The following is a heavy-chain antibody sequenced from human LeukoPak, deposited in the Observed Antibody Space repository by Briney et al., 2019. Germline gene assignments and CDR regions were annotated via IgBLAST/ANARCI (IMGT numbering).Heavy chain of an antibody. CDR1: GFTFSSYA. D-gene: IGHD1-26*01. Sequence: GGSLRLSCAASGFTFSSYAMNWVRQAPCKGLDLVAVILYDGSNKYYADSVKGRFTISRDNSKNTLYLQMNSLRAEDTAVYYCARGQYSGRCFDYWGQGTLVTVSS. J-gene: IGHJ4*02. CDR2: ILYDGSNK. CDR3: ARGQYSGRCFDY. V-gene: IGHV3-30*04.